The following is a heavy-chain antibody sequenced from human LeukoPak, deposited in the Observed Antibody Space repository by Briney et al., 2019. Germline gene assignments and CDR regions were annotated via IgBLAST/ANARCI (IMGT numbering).Heavy chain of an antibody. J-gene: IGHJ4*02. CDR2: IKQGGSEK. V-gene: IGHV3-7*04. CDR1: GFTFSSYW. CDR3: ARGSRGIFEELDY. Sequence: PGGSLRLSCAASGFTFSSYWMSWVRQAPGKGLEWVANIKQGGSEKYYVDSVKGRFTISRDNAKNSLYLQMNSLRAEDTAVYYCARGSRGIFEELDYWGQGTLVTVSS. D-gene: IGHD2-21*01.